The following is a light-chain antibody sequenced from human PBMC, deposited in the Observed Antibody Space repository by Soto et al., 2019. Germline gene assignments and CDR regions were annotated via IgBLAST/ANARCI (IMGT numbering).Light chain of an antibody. Sequence: EIVLTQSPGTLSLSPGERATLSCRASQSVSNNYLAWYQQKPGQAPRLLIYGASNRATGIPGRFSGSGSGTDFTLTISRLEPEDFAVYYCQQYVSSGTFGQGTKVDIK. CDR2: GAS. J-gene: IGKJ1*01. V-gene: IGKV3-20*01. CDR3: QQYVSSGT. CDR1: QSVSNNY.